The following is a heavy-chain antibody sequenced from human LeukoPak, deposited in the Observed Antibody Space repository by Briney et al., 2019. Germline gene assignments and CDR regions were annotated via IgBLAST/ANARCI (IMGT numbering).Heavy chain of an antibody. V-gene: IGHV1-69*13. D-gene: IGHD3-9*01. CDR1: GGTFSSYA. J-gene: IGHJ4*02. Sequence: SVKVSCKASGGTFSSYAISWVRQAPGRGLEWMGGIIPIFGTANYVQKFQGSVTITADESTSTAYMELSSLRSEDTAVYYCARAGLSYDILTPFDYWGQGTLVTVSS. CDR3: ARAGLSYDILTPFDY. CDR2: IIPIFGTA.